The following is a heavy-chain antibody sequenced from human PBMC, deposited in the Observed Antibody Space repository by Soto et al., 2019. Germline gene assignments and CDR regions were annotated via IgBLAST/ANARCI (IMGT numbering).Heavy chain of an antibody. Sequence: EVQLVESGGGLVQPGGSLRLSCAASGFTCSSYWMSWVRQAPGKGLEWVANIKQDGSEKYYVDSVKGRFTISRDNAKNSLYLQMNSLRAEDTAVYYCARDLAANTIPNYWGQGTLVTVSS. V-gene: IGHV3-7*04. CDR2: IKQDGSEK. J-gene: IGHJ4*02. D-gene: IGHD3-3*01. CDR1: GFTCSSYW. CDR3: ARDLAANTIPNY.